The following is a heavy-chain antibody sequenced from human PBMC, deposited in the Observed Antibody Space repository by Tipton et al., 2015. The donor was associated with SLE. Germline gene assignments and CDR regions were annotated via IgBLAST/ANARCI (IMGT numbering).Heavy chain of an antibody. Sequence: TLSLTCTVSGGSISSYYWSWIRQPPGKGLEWIGYIYYSGSTNYNPSLKSRVTISEDTSKNQFSVKLSSVTAADTAIYYCARGGLGFCTSGTCYDVTDIWGQGTMVTVSS. V-gene: IGHV4-59*08. CDR2: IYYSGST. CDR3: ARGGLGFCTSGTCYDVTDI. D-gene: IGHD2-2*01. J-gene: IGHJ3*02. CDR1: GGSISSYY.